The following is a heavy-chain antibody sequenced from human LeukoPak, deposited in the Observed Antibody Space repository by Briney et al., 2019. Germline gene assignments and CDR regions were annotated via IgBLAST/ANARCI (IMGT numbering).Heavy chain of an antibody. J-gene: IGHJ4*02. CDR3: ARELRYFDYLSDY. V-gene: IGHV4-39*01. CDR2: IYYSGST. CDR1: GGSISNSSYY. Sequence: SETLSLTCTVSGGSISNSSYYWGWIRQPPGKGLEWIGSIYYSGSTYYNPSLKSRVTISVDTSKNQFSLKLSSVTAADTAVYYCARELRYFDYLSDYWGQGTLVTVSS. D-gene: IGHD3-9*01.